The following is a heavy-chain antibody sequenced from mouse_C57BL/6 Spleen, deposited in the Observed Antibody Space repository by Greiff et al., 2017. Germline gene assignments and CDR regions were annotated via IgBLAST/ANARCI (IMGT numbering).Heavy chain of an antibody. CDR3: TRRYDSPYYYAMDY. J-gene: IGHJ4*01. Sequence: QVQLQQSGAELVRPGASVTLSCKASGYTFTDYEMHWVKQTPVHGLEWIGAIDPETGGTAYNQKFKGKAILTADKYSSTAYMELRSLTSEDSAVYYYTRRYDSPYYYAMDYWGQGTSVTVSS. V-gene: IGHV1-15*01. D-gene: IGHD2-3*01. CDR1: GYTFTDYE. CDR2: IDPETGGT.